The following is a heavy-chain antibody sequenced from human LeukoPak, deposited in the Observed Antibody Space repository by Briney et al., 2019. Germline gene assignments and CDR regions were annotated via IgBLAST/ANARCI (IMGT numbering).Heavy chain of an antibody. J-gene: IGHJ3*02. CDR3: AKDPRYCSSTSCYTEDAFDI. CDR1: GFTFSNYA. Sequence: GGSLRLSCAASGFTFSNYAMSWVRQAPGKGLEWVAFIRYDGSNKYYADSVKGRFTISRDNSKNTLYLQMNSLRAEDTAVYYCAKDPRYCSSTSCYTEDAFDIWGQGTMVTVSS. D-gene: IGHD2-2*02. CDR2: IRYDGSNK. V-gene: IGHV3-30*02.